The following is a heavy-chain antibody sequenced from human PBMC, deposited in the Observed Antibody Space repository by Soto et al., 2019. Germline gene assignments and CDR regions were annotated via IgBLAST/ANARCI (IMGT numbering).Heavy chain of an antibody. D-gene: IGHD3-22*01. CDR2: IDPSDSYT. Sequence: LAASPKISWRGSGYSFTSYWISWVRQMPGKGLARLGRIDPSDSYTNYSPSFQGHVTISADKSISTAYLQWSSLKASDTAMYYCARHLYYYDSSGSPGDVWGQGTMVT. CDR3: ARHLYYYDSSGSPGDV. V-gene: IGHV5-10-1*01. CDR1: GYSFTSYW. J-gene: IGHJ3*01.